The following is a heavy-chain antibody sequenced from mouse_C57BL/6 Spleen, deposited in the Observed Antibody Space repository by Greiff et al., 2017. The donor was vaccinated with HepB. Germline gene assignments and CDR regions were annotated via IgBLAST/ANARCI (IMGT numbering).Heavy chain of an antibody. CDR3: ASATMVTPLDYYAMDY. V-gene: IGHV1-82*01. CDR2: IYPGDGDT. J-gene: IGHJ4*01. D-gene: IGHD2-1*01. Sequence: QVQLQQSGPELMKPGASVKISCKASGYAFSSSWMNWVKQRPGKGLEWIGRIYPGDGDTNYNGKFKGKATLTADKSSSTAYMQLSSLTSEDSAVYFCASATMVTPLDYYAMDYWGQGTSVTVSS. CDR1: GYAFSSSW.